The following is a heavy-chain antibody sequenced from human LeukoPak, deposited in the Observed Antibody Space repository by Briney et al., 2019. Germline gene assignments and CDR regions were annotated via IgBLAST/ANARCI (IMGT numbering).Heavy chain of an antibody. CDR2: ISSSSSTI. J-gene: IGHJ4*02. V-gene: IGHV3-48*01. CDR3: ARAQAAEYYYDSSGYYDY. Sequence: GGSLRLSCAASGFAFSSYSMNWVRQAPGKGLEWVSYISSSSSTIYYADSVKGRFTISRDNAKNSLYLQMNSLRAEDTAVYYCARAQAAEYYYDSSGYYDYWGQGTLVTVSS. CDR1: GFAFSSYS. D-gene: IGHD3-22*01.